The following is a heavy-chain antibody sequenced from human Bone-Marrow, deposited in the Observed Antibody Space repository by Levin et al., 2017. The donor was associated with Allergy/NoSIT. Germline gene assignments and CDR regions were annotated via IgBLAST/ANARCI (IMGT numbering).Heavy chain of an antibody. J-gene: IGHJ6*02. D-gene: IGHD3-9*01. Sequence: SETLSLTCNVSGDSMSSDYWSWIRLPPGKGLEWLGYVSSSGSTNYNPSLKSRVTISLDTSRKQFYLRLYSVTAADTAVYYCARARYFDLFSIYYYVMDVWGQGSTVTVSS. CDR2: VSSSGST. V-gene: IGHV4-59*01. CDR3: ARARYFDLFSIYYYVMDV. CDR1: GDSMSSDY.